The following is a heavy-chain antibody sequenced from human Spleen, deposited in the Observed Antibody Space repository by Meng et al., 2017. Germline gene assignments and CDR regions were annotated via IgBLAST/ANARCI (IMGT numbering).Heavy chain of an antibody. V-gene: IGHV1-24*01. CDR3: ARDEDISAAGKLFGDY. CDR1: GYTLTELS. D-gene: IGHD6-13*01. Sequence: ASVKVSCKVSGYTLTELSMHWVRQAPGKGLEWMGGFDPEDGETIYAQKFQGRVTMTRDTSTSTVYMELSSLRSDDTAMYYCARDEDISAAGKLFGDYWGQGTLVTVSS. CDR2: FDPEDGET. J-gene: IGHJ4*02.